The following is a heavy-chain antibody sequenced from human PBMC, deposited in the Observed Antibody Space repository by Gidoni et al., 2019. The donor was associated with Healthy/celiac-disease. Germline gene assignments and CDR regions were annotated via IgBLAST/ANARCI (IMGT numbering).Heavy chain of an antibody. D-gene: IGHD6-19*01. CDR2: ISGSGGST. Sequence: EVQLLESGGGLVQPGGSLRLSCAASGFTFSSYAMSWVRQAPGKGLEWVSAISGSGGSTYYADSVKGRFTISRDNSKNTLYLQMNSLRAEDTAVYYCAKEGYSSGWYPSYYFDYWGQGTLVTVSS. CDR3: AKEGYSSGWYPSYYFDY. J-gene: IGHJ4*02. CDR1: GFTFSSYA. V-gene: IGHV3-23*01.